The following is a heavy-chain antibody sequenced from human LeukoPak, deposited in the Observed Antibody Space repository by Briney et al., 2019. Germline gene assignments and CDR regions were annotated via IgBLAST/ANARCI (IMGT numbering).Heavy chain of an antibody. D-gene: IGHD6-13*01. CDR3: ARGGYSSSWYHFDY. Sequence: GGSLRLSCAASGFTVSSNYMSWVRQAPGKGLEWVSVIYSGGTTNYADSVKGRFTISRDNSKNTLVLQMNSLRAEDTAVYYCARGGYSSSWYHFDYWGQGTLVTVSS. CDR1: GFTVSSNY. CDR2: IYSGGTT. J-gene: IGHJ4*02. V-gene: IGHV3-53*01.